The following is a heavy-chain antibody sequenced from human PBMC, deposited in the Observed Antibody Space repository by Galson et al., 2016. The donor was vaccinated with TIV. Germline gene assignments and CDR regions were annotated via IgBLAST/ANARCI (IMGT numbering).Heavy chain of an antibody. D-gene: IGHD4-23*01. V-gene: IGHV1-2*02. Sequence: SVKVSCKASGGTFSSYVFNWVRQAPGQGLEWLGFFNPALGATHYEHRFQGRVTMTTDKSISTAYMGLRRLRSDDTAEYYCARVNSARAFDYWGQGTQVTVSS. CDR1: GGTFSSYV. CDR2: FNPALGAT. J-gene: IGHJ4*02. CDR3: ARVNSARAFDY.